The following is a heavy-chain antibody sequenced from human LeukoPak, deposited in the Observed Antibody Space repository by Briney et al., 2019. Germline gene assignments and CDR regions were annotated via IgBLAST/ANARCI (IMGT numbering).Heavy chain of an antibody. CDR1: GFTFSSYW. Sequence: GGSLRLSCAASGFTFSSYWMSWVRQAPGKGLEWVANINQDGSEKYYVDSVKGRFTISRDNAKNSLYLQMNSLRAEDMALYYCAKAGRRDGYKINTIYYYYMDVWGKGTTVTVSS. V-gene: IGHV3-7*03. J-gene: IGHJ6*03. CDR2: INQDGSEK. CDR3: AKAGRRDGYKINTIYYYYMDV. D-gene: IGHD5-24*01.